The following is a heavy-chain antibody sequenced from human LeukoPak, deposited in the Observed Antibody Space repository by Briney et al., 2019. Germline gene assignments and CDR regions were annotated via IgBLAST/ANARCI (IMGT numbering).Heavy chain of an antibody. D-gene: IGHD2-2*01. CDR1: GFTFSSFA. J-gene: IGHJ6*02. CDR2: ISGSGAST. Sequence: PGGSLRLSCAASGFTFSSFAMSWVRQAPGKGLEWVSGISGSGASTYYADSVKGRFTISRDNSKNTLYLQMNSLRAEDTAVYYCARDKGYCSSTSCRNYYYYGMDVWGQGTTVTVSS. CDR3: ARDKGYCSSTSCRNYYYYGMDV. V-gene: IGHV3-23*01.